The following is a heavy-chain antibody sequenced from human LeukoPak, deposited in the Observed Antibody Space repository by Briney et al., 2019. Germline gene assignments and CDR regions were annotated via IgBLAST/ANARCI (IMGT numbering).Heavy chain of an antibody. Sequence: SETLSLTCAVSGVSISSSEWWIWVRQPPGRGLEWIGEIHRDGRTRYNPSLKSRVTMSMDYSKNQFSLSVTSVTAADTAIYYCGKTDIYFNPIDYWGPGSLVTVSS. CDR3: GKTDIYFNPIDY. CDR1: GVSISSSEW. D-gene: IGHD3-9*01. J-gene: IGHJ4*02. CDR2: IHRDGRT. V-gene: IGHV4-4*02.